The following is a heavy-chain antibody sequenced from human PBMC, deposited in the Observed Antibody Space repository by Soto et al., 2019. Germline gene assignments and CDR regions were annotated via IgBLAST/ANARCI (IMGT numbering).Heavy chain of an antibody. J-gene: IGHJ6*02. CDR2: IDWDDDK. V-gene: IGHV2-70*01. D-gene: IGHD5-18*01. CDR1: GFSLSTSGMC. CDR3: ARVKYSYGYIFAYYGMDV. Sequence: SGPTLVNPTQTLTLTCTFSGFSLSTSGMCVSWIRQPPGKALEWLALIDWDDDKYYSTSLKTRLTISKDTSKNHVVLTMTNMDPVDTATYYCARVKYSYGYIFAYYGMDVWGQGTTVTVSS.